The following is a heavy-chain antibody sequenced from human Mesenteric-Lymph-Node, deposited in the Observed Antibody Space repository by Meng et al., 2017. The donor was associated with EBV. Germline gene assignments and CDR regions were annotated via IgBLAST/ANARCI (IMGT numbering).Heavy chain of an antibody. J-gene: IGHJ4*02. CDR1: GGSISSSNW. D-gene: IGHD3-10*01. V-gene: IGHV4-4*02. CDR3: ARDGGGLWFGESKRFDS. CDR2: IYHSGSS. Sequence: QVQLQGPGPGLVKPSGTLSLTCAVSGGSISSSNWWSWVRQPPGKGLEWIGEIYHSGSSNYNPSLESRVTMSVDKSKNQFSLKLRSVTAADTAVYYCARDGGGLWFGESKRFDSWGQGTLVTVSS.